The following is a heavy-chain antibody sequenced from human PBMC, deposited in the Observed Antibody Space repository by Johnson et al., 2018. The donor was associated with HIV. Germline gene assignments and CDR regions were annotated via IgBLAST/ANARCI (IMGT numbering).Heavy chain of an antibody. D-gene: IGHD3-3*02. CDR2: IYSGCST. Sequence: VQLVESGGGLIQPGGSLRLSCAASGFTVSSNYMSWVRQAPGKGLEWVSVIYSGCSTYYADSVKGRFTISRDNSKNTLYLQMNSLRAEDTAVYCCAKARIGGPGAFDIWGQGTMVTVSS. J-gene: IGHJ3*02. CDR1: GFTVSSNY. CDR3: AKARIGGPGAFDI. V-gene: IGHV3-66*03.